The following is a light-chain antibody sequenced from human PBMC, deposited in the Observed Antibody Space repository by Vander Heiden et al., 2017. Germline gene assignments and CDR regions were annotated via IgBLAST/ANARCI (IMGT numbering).Light chain of an antibody. CDR1: AVVKQY. CDR3: QSADSSGADVV. CDR2: KDS. J-gene: IGLJ2*01. Sequence: SYELPPPPPVSVSPGQKARITSPGDAVVKQYAFVYQQKPGQAPVLVMYKDSERSSGIPDRFSGSSSGTTVTLTISGVQAEDEADYYCQSADSSGADVVFGGGTKLTVL. V-gene: IGLV3-25*03.